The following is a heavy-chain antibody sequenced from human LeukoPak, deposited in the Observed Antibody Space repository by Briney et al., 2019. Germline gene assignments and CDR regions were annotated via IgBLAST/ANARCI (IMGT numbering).Heavy chain of an antibody. CDR3: ARDKDYYGSGSYF. J-gene: IGHJ3*01. CDR2: IYHSGST. V-gene: IGHV4-38-2*02. CDR1: GYSISSGYY. Sequence: PSETLSLTCTVSGYSISSGYYWGWIRQPPGKGLEWIGSIYHSGSTYYNPSLKSRVTISVDTSKNQSSLKLSSVTAADTAVYYCARDKDYYGSGSYFWGQGTMVTVSS. D-gene: IGHD3-10*01.